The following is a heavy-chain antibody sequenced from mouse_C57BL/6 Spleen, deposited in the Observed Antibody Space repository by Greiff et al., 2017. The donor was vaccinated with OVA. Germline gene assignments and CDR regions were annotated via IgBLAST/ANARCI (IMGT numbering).Heavy chain of an antibody. CDR1: GYAFTNYL. CDR3: ARSVVATPYAMDY. Sequence: QVQLQQSGAELVRPGTSVKVSCKASGYAFTNYLIEWVKQRPGQGLEWIGVINPGSGGTNYNEKFKGKATLTADKSSSTAYMQLSSLTSEDSAVYFCARSVVATPYAMDYWGQGTSVTVSS. V-gene: IGHV1-54*01. CDR2: INPGSGGT. J-gene: IGHJ4*01. D-gene: IGHD1-1*01.